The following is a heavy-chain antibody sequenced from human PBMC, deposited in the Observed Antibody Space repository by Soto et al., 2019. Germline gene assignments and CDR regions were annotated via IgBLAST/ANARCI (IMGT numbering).Heavy chain of an antibody. Sequence: QTLSLTCAISGDSVSGKSAAWNWISQSASRGLEWRGRTYYRSRWYNDYAVSVKGRITGTPDTSKNQFPLHLNSVTTEDTAAYYCARQLPYYVSSDSYLDYWGQGALVTVSP. J-gene: IGHJ4*02. D-gene: IGHD3-16*01. CDR2: TYYRSRWYN. CDR3: ARQLPYYVSSDSYLDY. CDR1: GDSVSGKSAA. V-gene: IGHV6-1*01.